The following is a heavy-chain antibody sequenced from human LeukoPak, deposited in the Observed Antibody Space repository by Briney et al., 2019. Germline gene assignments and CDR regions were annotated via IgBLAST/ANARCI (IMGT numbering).Heavy chain of an antibody. V-gene: IGHV1-46*01. CDR2: INPSGGST. J-gene: IGHJ4*02. CDR3: ARVSLPVSSGYYYAEFDY. CDR1: GYTFTSYY. Sequence: ASVKVSCKASGYTFTSYYMHWVRQAPGQGLERMGIINPSGGSTSYAQKFQGRVTMTRDTSTSTVYMELSSLRSEDTAVYYCARVSLPVSSGYYYAEFDYWGQGTLVTVSS. D-gene: IGHD3-22*01.